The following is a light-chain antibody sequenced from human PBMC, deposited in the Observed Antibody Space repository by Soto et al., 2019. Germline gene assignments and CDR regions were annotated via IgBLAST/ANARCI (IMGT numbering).Light chain of an antibody. CDR2: EGS. CDR3: CSYAGSSTL. V-gene: IGLV2-23*01. Sequence: QSARTQPASVSGSPGQSITISCTGTSSDVGSYNLVSWYQQHPGKAPKLMIYEGSKRPSGVSNRFSGSKSGNTASLTISGLQAEDEADYYCCSYAGSSTLFGGGTKVTVL. CDR1: SSDVGSYNL. J-gene: IGLJ2*01.